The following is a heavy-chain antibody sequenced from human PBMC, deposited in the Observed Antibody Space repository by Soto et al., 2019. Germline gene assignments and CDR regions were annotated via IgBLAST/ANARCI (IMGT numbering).Heavy chain of an antibody. J-gene: IGHJ6*02. V-gene: IGHV4-59*01. D-gene: IGHD4-4*01. Sequence: PSETLSLTCTVSGGSISSYYWSWIRQPPGKGLEWIGNIYYSGSTNYNPSLKSRVTISVDTSKNQFSLKLSSVTAADTAVYYCARDPTGLHAHYYYGMDVWGQGTTVTVSS. CDR1: GGSISSYY. CDR3: ARDPTGLHAHYYYGMDV. CDR2: IYYSGST.